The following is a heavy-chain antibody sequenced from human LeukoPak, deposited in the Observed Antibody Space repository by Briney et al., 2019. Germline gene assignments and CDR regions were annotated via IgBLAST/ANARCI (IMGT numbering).Heavy chain of an antibody. J-gene: IGHJ4*02. CDR2: IYTSGST. D-gene: IGHD6-13*01. Sequence: PSETLSLTCTVSGGSISSGSYYWSWIRQPAGKGLEWIRRIYTSGSTNYNPSLKSRVTISVDTSKNQFSLKLSSVTAADTAVYYCAASVAAAGRGYWGQGTLVTVSS. CDR3: AASVAAAGRGY. V-gene: IGHV4-61*02. CDR1: GGSISSGSYY.